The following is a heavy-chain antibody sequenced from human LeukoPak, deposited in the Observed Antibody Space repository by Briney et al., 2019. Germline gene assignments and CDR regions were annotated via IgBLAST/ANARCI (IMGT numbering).Heavy chain of an antibody. CDR3: ASLRDEIVVVAAAIDY. Sequence: SETLSLTCTVSGGSISSSSYYLGWIRQPPGKGLEWIGSIYYSGSTYYNPSLKSRVTISVDTSKNQFSLKLSSVTAADTAVYYCASLRDEIVVVAAAIDYWGQGTLVTVSS. D-gene: IGHD2-15*01. CDR2: IYYSGST. J-gene: IGHJ4*02. V-gene: IGHV4-39*01. CDR1: GGSISSSSYY.